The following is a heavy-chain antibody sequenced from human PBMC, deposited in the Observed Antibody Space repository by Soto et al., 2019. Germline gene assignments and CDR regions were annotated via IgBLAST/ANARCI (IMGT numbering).Heavy chain of an antibody. Sequence: GASVKVSWKASGYTFTSYGISWVRQAPGQGLEWMGWISAYNGNTNYAQKLQGRVTMTTDTSTSTAYMELRSLRSDDTAVYYCARDTYYDFWSGYYSYYGMDVWGQGTTVTVSS. V-gene: IGHV1-18*01. CDR1: GYTFTSYG. J-gene: IGHJ6*02. CDR3: ARDTYYDFWSGYYSYYGMDV. D-gene: IGHD3-3*01. CDR2: ISAYNGNT.